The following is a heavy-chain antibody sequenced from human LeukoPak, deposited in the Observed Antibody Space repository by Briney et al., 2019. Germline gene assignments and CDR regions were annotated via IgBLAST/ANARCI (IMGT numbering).Heavy chain of an antibody. D-gene: IGHD3-22*01. J-gene: IGHJ6*03. V-gene: IGHV3-48*04. CDR2: ISSSSSTI. Sequence: GGSLRLSCAASGFTFSSYSMNWVRQAPGKGLEWVSYISSSSSTIYYADSVKGRFTISRDNAKNSLYLQMNSRRAEDTAVYYCARDAYYYDSSGYSPPSRYYYHMDVWGKGTTVTVSS. CDR1: GFTFSSYS. CDR3: ARDAYYYDSSGYSPPSRYYYHMDV.